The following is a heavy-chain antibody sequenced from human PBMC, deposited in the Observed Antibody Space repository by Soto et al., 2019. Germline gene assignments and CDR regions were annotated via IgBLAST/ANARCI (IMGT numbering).Heavy chain of an antibody. CDR2: IIPIFGTA. V-gene: IGHV1-69*13. CDR3: AGLTPYYDSSGSP. CDR1: GGTFSSYA. Sequence: SVKVSCKASGGTFSSYAISWVRQAPGQGLEWMGGIIPIFGTANYAQKFQDRVTITADESTSTAYMELSSLRSEDTAVYYCAGLTPYYDSSGSPWGQGTMVTVSS. J-gene: IGHJ3*01. D-gene: IGHD3-22*01.